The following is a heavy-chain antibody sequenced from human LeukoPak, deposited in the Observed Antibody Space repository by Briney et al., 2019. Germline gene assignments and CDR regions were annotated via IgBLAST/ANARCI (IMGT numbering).Heavy chain of an antibody. CDR1: GDSINNYY. Sequence: SETLSLICNVPGDSINNYYWSWARHPPGRAVEWIGYIYYSGSTNYNPTLKSRVTISKDPSKKQVALKLTSVTAADTAVYYCARGSNWLDPWGQGTLVTVSS. CDR2: IYYSGST. CDR3: ARGSNWLDP. D-gene: IGHD6-6*01. V-gene: IGHV4-59*13. J-gene: IGHJ5*02.